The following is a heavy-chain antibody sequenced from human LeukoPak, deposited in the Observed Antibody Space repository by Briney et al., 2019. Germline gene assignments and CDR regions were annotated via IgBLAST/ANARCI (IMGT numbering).Heavy chain of an antibody. D-gene: IGHD6-19*01. CDR2: IYDSGST. J-gene: IGHJ4*02. Sequence: PETLTLTCTVSGGSISSYYWSWIRQPPGQGLEWIGYIYDSGSTKYNPSLKSRVTISVDTSKKQFSLKLSSVTAADTAVYYCARGPLYSSGWPYYFDYWGQGIMVTVSS. V-gene: IGHV4-59*01. CDR1: GGSISSYY. CDR3: ARGPLYSSGWPYYFDY.